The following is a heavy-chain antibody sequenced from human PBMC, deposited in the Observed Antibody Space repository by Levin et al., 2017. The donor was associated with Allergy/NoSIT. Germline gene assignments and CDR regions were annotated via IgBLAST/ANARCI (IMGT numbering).Heavy chain of an antibody. D-gene: IGHD6-13*01. V-gene: IGHV4-34*01. CDR1: GGSFNGYY. CDR2: INHSGST. J-gene: IGHJ4*02. CDR3: ARVRIAAAVLHS. Sequence: SETLSLTCAVYGGSFNGYYWSWIRQPPGKGLEWIGEINHSGSTNYNPSLKSRVTISVDTSKNQFSLKLSSVTAADTAVYYCARVRIAAAVLHSWGQGTLVTVSS.